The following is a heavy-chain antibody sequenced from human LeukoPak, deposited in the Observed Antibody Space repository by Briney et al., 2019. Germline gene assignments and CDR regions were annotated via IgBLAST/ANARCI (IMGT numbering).Heavy chain of an antibody. D-gene: IGHD5-18*01. CDR2: IYYSGST. V-gene: IGHV4-39*01. CDR3: ARLDQRDTPKTYYFDY. Sequence: SETLSLTCTVSGGSISSSSYYWGWIRQPPGTGLEWIGSIYYSGSTYYNPSLKSRVTISVDTSKNQFSLKLSSVTAADMAVYYCARLDQRDTPKTYYFDYWGQGTLVTVSS. J-gene: IGHJ4*02. CDR1: GGSISSSSYY.